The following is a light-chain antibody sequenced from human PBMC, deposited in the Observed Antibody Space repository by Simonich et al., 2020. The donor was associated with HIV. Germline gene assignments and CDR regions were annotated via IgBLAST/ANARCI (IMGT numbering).Light chain of an antibody. J-gene: IGKJ3*01. CDR3: QQYYTTLSFT. CDR2: WAS. V-gene: IGKV4-1*01. Sequence: DIVMTQSPNFLAVSLGERATINCNVSQSVLYSSNNKNYLAWYPQKPGQPPKLLIYWASTRGSGVPDRFSGSGSGTDFTLTISSLQAEDVAVYYCQQYYTTLSFTFGPGTKVDIK. CDR1: QSVLYSSNNKNY.